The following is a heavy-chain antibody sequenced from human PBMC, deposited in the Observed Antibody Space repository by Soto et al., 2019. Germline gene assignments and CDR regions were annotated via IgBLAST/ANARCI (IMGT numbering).Heavy chain of an antibody. CDR1: GDSITSIYH. D-gene: IGHD3-10*01. V-gene: IGHV4-38-2*02. J-gene: IGHJ5*02. CDR2: IYHSGTT. CDR3: ARGGSGSYYNPRWFDP. Sequence: PSETLSLTCTVSGDSITSIYHWAWIRQPPGRGLEWVASIYHSGTTYYNPSLKSRVTISVDTSKNQFSLKLSSVTAADTAVYYCARGGSGSYYNPRWFDPWGQGTLVTVSP.